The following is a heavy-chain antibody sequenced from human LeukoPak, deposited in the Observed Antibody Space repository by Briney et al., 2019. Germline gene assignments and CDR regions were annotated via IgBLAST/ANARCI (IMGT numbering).Heavy chain of an antibody. CDR2: INPNSGGT. CDR3: AREAWDDAFDI. J-gene: IGHJ3*02. Sequence: ASVKVSCKASGYTFTGYYMHWVRQVPGQGLEWVGWINPNSGGTNYAQKFQGRVTMSRDTSISTAYMELSRLRSDDTAVYYCAREAWDDAFDIWGQGTMVTVSS. CDR1: GYTFTGYY. V-gene: IGHV1-2*02. D-gene: IGHD1-26*01.